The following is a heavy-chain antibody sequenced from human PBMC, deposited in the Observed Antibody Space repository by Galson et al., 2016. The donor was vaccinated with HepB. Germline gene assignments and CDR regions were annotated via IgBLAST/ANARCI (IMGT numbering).Heavy chain of an antibody. CDR1: GFTFKTYA. Sequence: LRLSCAASGFTFKTYAMHWVRQAPGKGLDWVAVIWHDGSKKYFADSTKGRFTVSRDNSKNTLYLQMNSLSVEDTAIYYCARGDPWYSSGWGPDYWGQGTLVAVSS. V-gene: IGHV3-33*01. J-gene: IGHJ4*02. CDR3: ARGDPWYSSGWGPDY. D-gene: IGHD6-19*01. CDR2: IWHDGSKK.